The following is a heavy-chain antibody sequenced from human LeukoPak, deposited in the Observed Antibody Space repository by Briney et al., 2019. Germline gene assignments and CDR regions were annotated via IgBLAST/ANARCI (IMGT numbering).Heavy chain of an antibody. D-gene: IGHD1-1*01. Sequence: PGGSPRLSCAASGFTFSSFGINWVRQAPGKGLEWVSYISSSSSTIYYADSEKGRSTISRYNAKNSLYSQMNSLRAEDTAVYYCVRGIWNGPYYCGQGTLVTVSS. CDR2: ISSSSSTI. V-gene: IGHV3-48*01. CDR3: VRGIWNGPYY. CDR1: GFTFSSFG. J-gene: IGHJ4*02.